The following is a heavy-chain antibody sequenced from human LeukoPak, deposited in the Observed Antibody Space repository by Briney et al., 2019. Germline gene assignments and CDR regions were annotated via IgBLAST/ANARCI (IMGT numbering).Heavy chain of an antibody. V-gene: IGHV3-33*01. Sequence: PGGSLRLSCAAAGFTFSSHDMHRVRQAPGKGLEGVAVIWYDGSNKYYADSVKGRFTISRDNSKNTLYLQMDSLRAEDMALYYCARKTYNTHCSGVSCYSAGLDYWGQGTLVTVSS. D-gene: IGHD2-15*01. J-gene: IGHJ4*02. CDR2: IWYDGSNK. CDR3: ARKTYNTHCSGVSCYSAGLDY. CDR1: GFTFSSHD.